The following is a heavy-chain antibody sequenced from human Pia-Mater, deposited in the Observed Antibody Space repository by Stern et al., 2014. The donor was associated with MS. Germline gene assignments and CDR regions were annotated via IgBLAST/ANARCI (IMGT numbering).Heavy chain of an antibody. J-gene: IGHJ4*02. CDR1: GFTFSSYD. CDR3: ARGATYYDILTGYSNVYFDY. D-gene: IGHD3-9*01. V-gene: IGHV3-13*01. Sequence: EVQLVESGGGLVQPAGSLRLSCAASGFTFSSYDMHWVRQATGKGLEWVSAIGTAGDTYYPGSVKGRFTISRENAKNSLYLQMNSLRAGDTAVYYCARGATYYDILTGYSNVYFDYWGQGTLVTVSS. CDR2: IGTAGDT.